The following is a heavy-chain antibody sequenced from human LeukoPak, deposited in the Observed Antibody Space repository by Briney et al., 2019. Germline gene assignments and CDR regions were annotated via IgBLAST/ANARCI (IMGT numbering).Heavy chain of an antibody. Sequence: GGSLRLSCTSSGFTFREFAVGWFRQAPGKGLEWIGFIRSSIYGGTPKAAASVKGRFIFSKDDSKGVAYLRMNGLKTEDTAVYYCSREWGNGNDLRPDYWGQGTLVTVSS. V-gene: IGHV3-49*03. CDR1: GFTFREFA. D-gene: IGHD1-1*01. J-gene: IGHJ4*02. CDR3: SREWGNGNDLRPDY. CDR2: IRSSIYGGTP.